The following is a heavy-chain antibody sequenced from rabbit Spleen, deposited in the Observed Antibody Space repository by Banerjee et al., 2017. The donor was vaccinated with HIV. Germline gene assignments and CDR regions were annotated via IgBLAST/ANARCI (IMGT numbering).Heavy chain of an antibody. J-gene: IGHJ4*01. CDR3: ARDPAYSSGSGSAIPYL. CDR2: IDPFFGTT. CDR1: GFDFSTYY. Sequence: QLKESGGGLVQPGGSLKLSCKGSGFDFSTYYMSWVRQAPGKGLEWIGYIDPFFGTTYYANWVNGRFTISNDNAQNTVFLQMTSLTVADTATYFCARDPAYSSGSGSAIPYLWGPGPLVTVS. V-gene: IGHV1S7*01. D-gene: IGHD1-1*01.